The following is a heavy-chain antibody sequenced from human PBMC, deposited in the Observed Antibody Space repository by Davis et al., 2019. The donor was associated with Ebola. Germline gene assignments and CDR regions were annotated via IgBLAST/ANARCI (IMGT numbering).Heavy chain of an antibody. CDR1: GGSISSSSYY. J-gene: IGHJ4*02. CDR3: VRDVDQYDSRALYNFDY. Sequence: MPSETLSLTCTVSGGSISSSSYYWGWIRQPPGKGLEWIGSIYYSGSTYYNPSLKSRVTISVDTSKNQFSLKLSSVTAADTAVYFCVRDVDQYDSRALYNFDYWGQGRLVTVSS. D-gene: IGHD3-22*01. V-gene: IGHV4-39*07. CDR2: IYYSGST.